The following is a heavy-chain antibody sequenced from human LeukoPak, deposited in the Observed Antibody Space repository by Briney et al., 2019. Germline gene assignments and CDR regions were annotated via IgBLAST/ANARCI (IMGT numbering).Heavy chain of an antibody. CDR2: SIVGNGNT. D-gene: IGHD5-18*01. J-gene: IGHJ4*02. CDR1: GYTFTTYA. Sequence: ASVKVSCKASGYTFTTYAMHWVRQAPGQRLEWMGGSIVGNGNTKYSQEFQGRVTITRDTSASTAYMELSSLRSEDMAVYYCARGGGGYSYGLDYWGQGTLVTVSS. CDR3: ARGGGGYSYGLDY. V-gene: IGHV1-3*02.